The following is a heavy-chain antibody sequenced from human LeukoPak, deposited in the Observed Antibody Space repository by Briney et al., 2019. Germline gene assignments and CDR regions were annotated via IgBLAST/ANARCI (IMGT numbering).Heavy chain of an antibody. D-gene: IGHD3-22*01. CDR2: IKQDGSEK. Sequence: GGSLRLSCAASGFTFSSHWMSWVRQAPGKGLEWVANIKQDGSEKYYVDSVKGRFTISRDNAKNSLYLQMSSLRAEDTAVYYCARANLYYGSSGYGYDYWGQGTLVTVSS. CDR3: ARANLYYGSSGYGYDY. V-gene: IGHV3-7*03. CDR1: GFTFSSHW. J-gene: IGHJ4*02.